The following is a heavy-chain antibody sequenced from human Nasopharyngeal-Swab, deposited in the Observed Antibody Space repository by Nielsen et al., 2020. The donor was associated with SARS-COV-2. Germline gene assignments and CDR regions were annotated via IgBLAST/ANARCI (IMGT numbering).Heavy chain of an antibody. Sequence: GESLKISCAASGFTFSDYYMSWIRQAPGKGLEWVSYISSRSSFTNYADSVKGRFTISRDNAKNSLFLQMNSLGAEDTAVYYCARGGRVVPADMGDYWGQGTLVTVSS. CDR1: GFTFSDYY. CDR2: ISSRSSFT. CDR3: ARGGRVVPADMGDY. D-gene: IGHD2-2*01. J-gene: IGHJ4*02. V-gene: IGHV3-11*05.